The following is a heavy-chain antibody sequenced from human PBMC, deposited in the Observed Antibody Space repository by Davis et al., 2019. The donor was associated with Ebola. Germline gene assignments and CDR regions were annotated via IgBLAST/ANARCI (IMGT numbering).Heavy chain of an antibody. CDR3: ARDQEVSGHQLLWGYYYGMDV. J-gene: IGHJ6*02. CDR1: GYTFTSYA. CDR2: INAGNGNT. V-gene: IGHV1-3*01. Sequence: ASVKVSCKASGYTFTSYAMHWVRQAPGQRLEWMGWINAGNGNTKYSQKFQGRVTITRDTSASTAYMELSSLRSEDTAVYYCARDQEVSGHQLLWGYYYGMDVWGQGTTVTVSS. D-gene: IGHD2-2*01.